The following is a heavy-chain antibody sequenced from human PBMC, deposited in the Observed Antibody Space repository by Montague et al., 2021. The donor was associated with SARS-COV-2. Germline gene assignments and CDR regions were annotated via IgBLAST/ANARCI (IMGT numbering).Heavy chain of an antibody. CDR1: GDSIISGFHF. V-gene: IGHV4-31*03. D-gene: IGHD1-26*01. CDR3: ARQVAATTAFDS. J-gene: IGHJ4*02. CDR2: IYFSGSS. Sequence: TLSLTCTVSGDSIISGFHFWSWIRQHPEKGLEWIGYIYFSGSSLYNPSLNSRVTMSVDTSMSQFSLNLRSVTAADTAIYYCARQVAATTAFDSWGQGTLVGVSS.